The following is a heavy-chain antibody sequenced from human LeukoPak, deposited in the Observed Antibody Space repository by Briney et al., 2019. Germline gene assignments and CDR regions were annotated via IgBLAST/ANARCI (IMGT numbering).Heavy chain of an antibody. CDR2: IYISDNA. V-gene: IGHV4-4*07. D-gene: IGHD6-13*01. Sequence: SETLSLTCSASVASLAGYYWSWIRQPAGKGLEWIGRIYISDNARYNPSLKSRVTMSMVTSKKQFSLILRSVAAADTAVYYCARDRDIAADGMEGGDAFDIWGPGTLVTVSP. J-gene: IGHJ3*02. CDR1: VASLAGYY. CDR3: ARDRDIAADGMEGGDAFDI.